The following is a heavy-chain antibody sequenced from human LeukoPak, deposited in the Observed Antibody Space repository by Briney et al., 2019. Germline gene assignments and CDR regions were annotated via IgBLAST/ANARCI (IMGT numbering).Heavy chain of an antibody. V-gene: IGHV7-4-1*02. D-gene: IGHD3-9*01. CDR3: ARDISPWVSSHDNFGY. Sequence: GASVKVSCKASGSTFTSSAMNWVRQAPGQGLEWMGWININTGNPTYAQGFTGRFVFSLDTSVSTAYLQISSLKAEDTAVYYCARDISPWVSSHDNFGYWGQGTLVTVSS. CDR2: ININTGNP. J-gene: IGHJ4*02. CDR1: GSTFTSSA.